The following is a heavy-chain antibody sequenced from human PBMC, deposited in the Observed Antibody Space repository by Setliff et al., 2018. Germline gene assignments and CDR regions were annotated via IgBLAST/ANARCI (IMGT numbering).Heavy chain of an antibody. V-gene: IGHV4-59*01. CDR1: GDSITNYY. CDR2: INHSGST. CDR3: ARDRSAYNYGLDV. Sequence: SETLSLTCTVSGDSITNYYWNWIRQPAGKGLEWIGEINHSGSTNYIPSLKGRVIISVDASKNRLSLQLNSVTPADTAVYYCARDRSAYNYGLDVWGQGTTVTVSS. J-gene: IGHJ6*02.